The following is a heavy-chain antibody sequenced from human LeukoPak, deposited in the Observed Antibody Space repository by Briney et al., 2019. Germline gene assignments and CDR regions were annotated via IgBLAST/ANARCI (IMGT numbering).Heavy chain of an antibody. V-gene: IGHV3-21*01. Sequence: GGSLRLSCATSGFTFSNFAMSWVRQAPGKGLEWVSSISSSSYIYYADSVKGRFTISRDNAKNSLYLQMNSLRAEDTAVYYCARDLPAAADDAGDYWGQGTLVTVSS. CDR1: GFTFSNFA. CDR3: ARDLPAAADDAGDY. J-gene: IGHJ4*02. D-gene: IGHD6-13*01. CDR2: ISSSSYI.